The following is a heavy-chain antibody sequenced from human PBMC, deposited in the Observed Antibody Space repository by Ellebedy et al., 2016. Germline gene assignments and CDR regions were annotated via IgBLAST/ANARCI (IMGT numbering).Heavy chain of an antibody. Sequence: GGSLRLXCKGSGYSFTSYWISWVRQMPGKGLEWMGRIDPSDSYTNYSPSFQGHVTISADKSISTAYLQWSSLKASDTAMYYCARRRGWLQSVRDDYWGQGTLVTVSS. CDR3: ARRRGWLQSVRDDY. V-gene: IGHV5-10-1*01. CDR2: IDPSDSYT. J-gene: IGHJ4*02. D-gene: IGHD5-24*01. CDR1: GYSFTSYW.